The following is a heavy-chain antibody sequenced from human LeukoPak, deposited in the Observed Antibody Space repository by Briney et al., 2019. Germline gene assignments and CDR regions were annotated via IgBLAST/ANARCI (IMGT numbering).Heavy chain of an antibody. Sequence: GESLKISCEGSGYRFPTYWIGWVRQMPGKDLEWMGVIYPGDSDTRYSPSFQGHVTMSADRSISTAYLQWSSLKASDTAIYYCARRMPVAGRGRYYFDFWGQGTLVTVSS. V-gene: IGHV5-51*01. J-gene: IGHJ4*02. CDR1: GYRFPTYW. CDR3: ARRMPVAGRGRYYFDF. CDR2: IYPGDSDT. D-gene: IGHD6-19*01.